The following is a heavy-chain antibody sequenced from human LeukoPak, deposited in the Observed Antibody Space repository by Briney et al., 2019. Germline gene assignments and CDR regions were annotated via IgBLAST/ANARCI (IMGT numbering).Heavy chain of an antibody. D-gene: IGHD1-26*01. CDR2: TYSRSKWFN. J-gene: IGHJ4*02. CDR3: ARGTGSLDY. Sequence: SQTLSLTCAISGDSVSSKSASWNWIRQSPSRGLEWLGRTYSRSKWFNDYAVSVKSRITINPDASKNQFSLHLSSVTPDDTAVYYCARGTGSLDYWGQGTLVTVSS. V-gene: IGHV6-1*01. CDR1: GDSVSSKSAS.